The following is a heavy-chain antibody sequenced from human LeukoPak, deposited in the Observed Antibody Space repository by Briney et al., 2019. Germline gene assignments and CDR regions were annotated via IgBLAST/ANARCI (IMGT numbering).Heavy chain of an antibody. CDR2: IYYSGST. J-gene: IGHJ4*02. CDR3: ARVSGYDSYYFDY. V-gene: IGHV4-59*11. CDR1: GGSISSHY. D-gene: IGHD5-12*01. Sequence: SETLFLTCTVSGGSISSHYWSWIRQPPGKGLEWIGYIYYSGSTNYNPSLKSRVTISVDTSKNQFSLKLSSVTAADTAVYYCARVSGYDSYYFDYWGQGTLVTVSS.